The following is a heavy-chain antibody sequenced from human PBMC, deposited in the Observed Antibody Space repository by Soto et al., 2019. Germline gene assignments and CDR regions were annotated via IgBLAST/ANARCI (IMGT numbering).Heavy chain of an antibody. V-gene: IGHV4-59*01. CDR2: IYYTGTT. CDR3: AGDIDYRFTN. D-gene: IGHD3-16*02. J-gene: IGHJ4*02. CDR1: GGSINACY. Sequence: SETLSLTCTVSGGSINACYWSWIRQPPGKGLEWIGYIYYTGTTNYNPSLKSRVTLSVDTSKNQFSLQLSSVTAADTAVYFCAGDIDYRFTNWGQGTPVTVSS.